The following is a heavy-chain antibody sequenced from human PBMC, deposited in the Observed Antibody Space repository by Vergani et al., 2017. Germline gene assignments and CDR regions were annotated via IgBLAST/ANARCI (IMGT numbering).Heavy chain of an antibody. CDR2: IYSGGST. J-gene: IGHJ4*02. V-gene: IGHV3-53*01. Sequence: EVQLVESGGGLIQPGGSLRLSCAASGFTVSSNYMSWVRQAPGKGLEWVSVIYSGGSTYYADSVKGRFTISRDNSKNTLYLQMNSLRAEDTAVYYCAKMWSMVRGRYYFDYWGQGTLVTVSS. D-gene: IGHD3-10*01. CDR1: GFTVSSNY. CDR3: AKMWSMVRGRYYFDY.